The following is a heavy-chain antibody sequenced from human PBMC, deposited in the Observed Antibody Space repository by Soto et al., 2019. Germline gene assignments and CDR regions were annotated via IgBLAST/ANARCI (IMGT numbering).Heavy chain of an antibody. CDR2: ISSYIGNT. V-gene: IGHV1-18*01. Sequence: ASVKVSCTVSGGTSSSYAISWVRHARGQGLEWMGWISSYIGNTGYAQKRQGRVTLTTDTSTSTAYSGLRSLRSEHTAVYYCARGGVGKYYYYGMDVWGQGTTVTVSS. J-gene: IGHJ6*02. D-gene: IGHD3-16*01. CDR1: GGTSSSYA. CDR3: ARGGVGKYYYYGMDV.